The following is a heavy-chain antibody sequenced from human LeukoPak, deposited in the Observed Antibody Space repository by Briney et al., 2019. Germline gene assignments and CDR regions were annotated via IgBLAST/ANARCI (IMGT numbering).Heavy chain of an antibody. V-gene: IGHV4-39*01. CDR3: ARHNLKRGNAPDS. Sequence: SETLSLTCTVSGGSISSSSYYWGWIRQPPGKGLEWIGSIYYSGSTYYNPSLKSRGTISVDTSKNQFSLKLSSVTAADTAVYYCARHNLKRGNAPDSWGQGTLVTVSS. J-gene: IGHJ4*02. D-gene: IGHD3-10*01. CDR1: GGSISSSSYY. CDR2: IYYSGST.